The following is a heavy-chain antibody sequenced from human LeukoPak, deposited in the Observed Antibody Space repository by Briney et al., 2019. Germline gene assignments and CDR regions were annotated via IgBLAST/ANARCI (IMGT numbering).Heavy chain of an antibody. CDR1: GGSISSSSYY. D-gene: IGHD3-9*01. CDR2: IYTSGST. J-gene: IGHJ5*02. Sequence: PSETLSLTCTVSGGSISSSSYYWSWIRQPAGKGLEWIGRIYTSGSTNYNPSLKSRVTISVDTSKNQFSLKLSSVTAADTAVYYCARGGGTWLGFDPWGQGTLVTVSS. CDR3: ARGGGTWLGFDP. V-gene: IGHV4-61*02.